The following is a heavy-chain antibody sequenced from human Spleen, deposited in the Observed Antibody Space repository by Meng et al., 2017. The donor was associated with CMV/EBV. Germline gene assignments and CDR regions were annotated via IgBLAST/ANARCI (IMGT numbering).Heavy chain of an antibody. V-gene: IGHV1-18*01. Sequence: ASVKVSCKASGYTFTSYGISWVRQAPGQGLEWMGWISAYNGNTNYAQKLQGRVTMTTDTSTSTAYMELRSLRSDDTAVYYCARGGTVYDYGSASYSSTGFLDSWGQGTLVTVSS. D-gene: IGHD3-3*01. CDR2: ISAYNGNT. CDR3: ARGGTVYDYGSASYSSTGFLDS. J-gene: IGHJ4*02. CDR1: GYTFTSYG.